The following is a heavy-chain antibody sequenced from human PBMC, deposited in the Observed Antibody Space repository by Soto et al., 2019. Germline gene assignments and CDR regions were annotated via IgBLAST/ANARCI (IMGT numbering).Heavy chain of an antibody. D-gene: IGHD3-22*01. CDR2: IYYTGNN. V-gene: IGHV4-30-4*01. J-gene: IGHJ4*02. CDR1: GDSISSPHYY. CDR3: AREPKQNYDSSPWNGGFDS. Sequence: QVHLQESGPGLVKPSQTLSLSCTVSGDSISSPHYYWTWIRQPPGKGLEWVGYIYYTGNNFYNPDLKSRVAMSVDSSTNQFSLKLASVTDADTAVYFCAREPKQNYDSSPWNGGFDSWGPGTLVTVSS.